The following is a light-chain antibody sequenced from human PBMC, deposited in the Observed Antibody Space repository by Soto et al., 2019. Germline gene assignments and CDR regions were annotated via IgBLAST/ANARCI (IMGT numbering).Light chain of an antibody. Sequence: DIQMTQSPSTLSASVGDRVTITCRASQSISSWLAWYQQKPGKAPKLLIYYASSLESGVPSRFSGSGSGTEFTLTISSLEPDDVATYYCQQDNSWPSTFGQGTKVEIK. V-gene: IGKV1-5*01. CDR2: YAS. CDR1: QSISSW. J-gene: IGKJ1*01. CDR3: QQDNSWPST.